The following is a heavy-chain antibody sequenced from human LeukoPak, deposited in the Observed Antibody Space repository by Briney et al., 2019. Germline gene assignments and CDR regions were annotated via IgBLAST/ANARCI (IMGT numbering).Heavy chain of an antibody. Sequence: SETLSLTCTVSGGSISSYYWSWIRQPPGKGLEWIGYIYYSGSTNYNPSLKSRVTISVDTSKNQFSLKLSSVTAADTAVYYCARVWWRPPYYYYGMDVWGQGTTVTVSS. J-gene: IGHJ6*02. CDR1: GGSISSYY. CDR3: ARVWWRPPYYYYGMDV. CDR2: IYYSGST. V-gene: IGHV4-59*01. D-gene: IGHD2-21*02.